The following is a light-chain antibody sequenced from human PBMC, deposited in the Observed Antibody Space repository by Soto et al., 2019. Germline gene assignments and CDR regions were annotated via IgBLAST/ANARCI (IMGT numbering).Light chain of an antibody. J-gene: IGLJ3*02. CDR3: SSYTTSNSWV. CDR1: SSDVGGYNY. V-gene: IGLV2-14*01. CDR2: EVT. Sequence: QSALTQPASVSGSPGQSITISCTGTSSDVGGYNYVSWYQQHPGKAPKLMIYEVTNRPSGVSNRFSGSKSGNTASLTTSGLQAEDEAHYYCSSYTTSNSWVFGGGTKLTVL.